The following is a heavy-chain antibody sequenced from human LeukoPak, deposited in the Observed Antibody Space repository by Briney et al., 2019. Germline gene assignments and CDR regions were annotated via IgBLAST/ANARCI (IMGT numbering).Heavy chain of an antibody. CDR2: INPNSGGT. V-gene: IGHV1-2*02. D-gene: IGHD3-9*01. Sequence: ASVKVSCKASGYTFTGYYMHWVRQAPGQGLEWMGWINPNSGGTNYAQKFQGRVTMTTDTSTSTAYMELRSLRSDDTAVYYCAREADYDILTGYRDYWGQGTLVTVSS. CDR1: GYTFTGYY. CDR3: AREADYDILTGYRDY. J-gene: IGHJ4*02.